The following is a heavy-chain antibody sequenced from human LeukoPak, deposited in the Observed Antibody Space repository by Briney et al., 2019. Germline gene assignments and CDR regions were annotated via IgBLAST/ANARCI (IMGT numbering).Heavy chain of an antibody. V-gene: IGHV3-7*03. Sequence: PGGSLRLSCAASGFTFTNYWMSWVRQAPGKGLEWVADIKQDGSEKYYVDSVKGRFTISRDNAKNSLSLQMDSLRAEDTAVYFCARKGSRRPSPEGVWGQGTLVTVFS. D-gene: IGHD1-14*01. CDR1: GFTFTNYW. CDR2: IKQDGSEK. CDR3: ARKGSRRPSPEGV. J-gene: IGHJ4*02.